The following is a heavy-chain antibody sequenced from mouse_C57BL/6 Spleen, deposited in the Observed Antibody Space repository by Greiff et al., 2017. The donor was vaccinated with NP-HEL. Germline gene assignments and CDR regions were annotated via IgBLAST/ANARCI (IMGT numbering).Heavy chain of an antibody. CDR3: ARGNDGYYPYAMDY. J-gene: IGHJ4*01. D-gene: IGHD2-3*01. V-gene: IGHV1-72*01. CDR2: IDPNSGGT. CDR1: GYTFTSYW. Sequence: QVHVKQPGAELVKPGASVKLSCKASGYTFTSYWMHWVKQRPGRGLEWIGRIDPNSGGTKYNEKFKSKATLTVDKPSSTAYMQLSSLTSEDSAVYYCARGNDGYYPYAMDYWGQGTSVTVSS.